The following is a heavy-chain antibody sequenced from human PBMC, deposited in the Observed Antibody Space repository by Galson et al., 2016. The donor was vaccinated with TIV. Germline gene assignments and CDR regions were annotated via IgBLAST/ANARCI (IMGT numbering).Heavy chain of an antibody. J-gene: IGHJ4*02. Sequence: SVKVSCKASGYAFTSYYIHWVRQAPGQGLEWMGIINPDGGTTVYAQKLQDRVTMTRDTSTSTVYMDLSSLRSDDTAVYFCARGQGDQWLLDYWGLGTLVTVSS. D-gene: IGHD6-19*01. CDR1: GYAFTSYY. CDR2: INPDGGTT. V-gene: IGHV1-46*04. CDR3: ARGQGDQWLLDY.